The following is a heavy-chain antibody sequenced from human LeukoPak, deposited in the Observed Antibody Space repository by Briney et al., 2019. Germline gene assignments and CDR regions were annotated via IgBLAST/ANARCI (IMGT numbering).Heavy chain of an antibody. CDR3: ARGGYGSNWFDP. Sequence: GGSLRLSCAASGFTFSSYGMHWVRQAPGKGLEWVAVIWYDGSNKYYADSVKGRFTISRDNSKNTLYLQMNSLRAEDTAVYYCARGGYGSNWFDPWGQGTLVTVSS. J-gene: IGHJ5*02. V-gene: IGHV3-33*01. CDR2: IWYDGSNK. CDR1: GFTFSSYG. D-gene: IGHD5-18*01.